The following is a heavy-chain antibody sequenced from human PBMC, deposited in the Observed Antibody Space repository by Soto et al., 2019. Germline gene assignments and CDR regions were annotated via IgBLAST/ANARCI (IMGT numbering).Heavy chain of an antibody. CDR2: IIPIFGTA. CDR1: GGTFSSYA. CDR3: ARGLGGVVINSWFDP. V-gene: IGHV1-69*13. J-gene: IGHJ5*02. Sequence: SVKVSCKASGGTFSSYAISWVRQAPGQGLEWMGGIIPIFGTANYAQKFQGRVTITADESTSTAYMELSSLRSEDTAVYYCARGLGGVVINSWFDPWGQGTLVTVSS. D-gene: IGHD3-3*01.